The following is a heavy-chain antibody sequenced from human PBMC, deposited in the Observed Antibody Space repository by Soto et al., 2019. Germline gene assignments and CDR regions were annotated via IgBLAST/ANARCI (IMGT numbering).Heavy chain of an antibody. CDR1: GGTFSSYA. Sequence: SVKVSCKASGGTFSSYAISWVRQAPGQGLEWMGGIIPIFGTANYAQKFQGRVTITADESTSTAYMELSSLRSEDTAVYYCARARRELLWFGESHGAFDPWGQGTLVTV. D-gene: IGHD3-10*01. CDR3: ARARRELLWFGESHGAFDP. CDR2: IIPIFGTA. V-gene: IGHV1-69*13. J-gene: IGHJ5*02.